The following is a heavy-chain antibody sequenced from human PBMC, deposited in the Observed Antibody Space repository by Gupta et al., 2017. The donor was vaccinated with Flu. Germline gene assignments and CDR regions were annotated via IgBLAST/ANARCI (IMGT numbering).Heavy chain of an antibody. J-gene: IGHJ6*02. V-gene: IGHV4-39*01. CDR1: GGSISTSRYY. CDR2: IYYSGST. D-gene: IGHD3-3*01. Sequence: QLHLQESGPGLVKPSETLSLTCTVSGGSISTSRYYWGWIRQPPGKGLEWIGNIYYSGSTYYNPSLRSRVTISIDTSKNQFSLNMTSVTAADTAVYYCATETDFWSGLGLDVWGQGTTVTVSS. CDR3: ATETDFWSGLGLDV.